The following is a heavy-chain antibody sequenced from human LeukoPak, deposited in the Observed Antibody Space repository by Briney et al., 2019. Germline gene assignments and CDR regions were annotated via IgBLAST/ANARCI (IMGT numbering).Heavy chain of an antibody. CDR2: ISSSGSTI. J-gene: IGHJ4*02. Sequence: GGSLRLSCAASGFTFSSYEMNWVRQAPGKGLEWVSYISSSGSTIYYADSVKGRFSISRDSSKNTVYLQMNSLRAEDTAVYYCARDGVGEFGYWGQGTLVTVSS. CDR3: ARDGVGEFGY. CDR1: GFTFSSYE. V-gene: IGHV3-48*03. D-gene: IGHD1-26*01.